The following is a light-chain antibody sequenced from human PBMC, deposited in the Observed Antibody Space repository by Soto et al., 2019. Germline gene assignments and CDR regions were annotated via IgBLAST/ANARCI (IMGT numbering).Light chain of an antibody. Sequence: QSVLTQPPSASGSPGQSVTISCTGTSSDVGDYNYVSWYQQHPGKAPKVMIYDVSKRPSGVPDRFSGSKSGNTASLTVSALQPEDEPDYSCGSYEGGNNYVFGTGPKVTV. CDR1: SSDVGDYNY. CDR3: GSYEGGNNYV. V-gene: IGLV2-8*01. CDR2: DVS. J-gene: IGLJ1*01.